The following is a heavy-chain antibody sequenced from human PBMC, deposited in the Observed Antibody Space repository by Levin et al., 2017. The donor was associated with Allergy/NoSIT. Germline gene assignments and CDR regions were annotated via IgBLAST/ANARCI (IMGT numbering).Heavy chain of an antibody. J-gene: IGHJ4*02. Sequence: PSETLSLTCAASGFTFSSYSMNWVRQAPGKGLEWVSSISSSSSYIYYADSVKGRFTISRDNAKNSLYLQMNSLRAEDTAVYYCARGIAAAGSFDYWGQGTLVTVSS. D-gene: IGHD6-13*01. CDR1: GFTFSSYS. V-gene: IGHV3-21*01. CDR2: ISSSSSYI. CDR3: ARGIAAAGSFDY.